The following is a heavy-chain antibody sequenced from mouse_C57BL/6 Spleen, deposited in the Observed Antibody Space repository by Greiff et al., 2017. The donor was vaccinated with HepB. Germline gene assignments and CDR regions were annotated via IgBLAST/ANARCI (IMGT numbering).Heavy chain of an antibody. CDR2: INYDGSST. Sequence: EVKLMESEGGLVQPGSSMKLSCTASGFTFSDYYMAWVRQVPEKGLEWVANINYDGSSTYYLDSLKSRFIISRDNAKNILYLQMSSLKSEDTATYYCARAGYSNWYVDVWGTGTTVTVSS. CDR1: GFTFSDYY. CDR3: ARAGYSNWYVDV. V-gene: IGHV5-16*01. J-gene: IGHJ1*03. D-gene: IGHD2-5*01.